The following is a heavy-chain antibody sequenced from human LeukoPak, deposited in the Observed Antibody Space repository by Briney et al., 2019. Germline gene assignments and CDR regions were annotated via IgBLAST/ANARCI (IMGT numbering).Heavy chain of an antibody. CDR2: INLRGNT. Sequence: SETLSLTCAVYGGSFSGHYWSWIRQPPGKGLEWIGEINLRGNTNYNPSLKSRVTISVDTSKNQFSLKLSSVTAADTAVYYCARGYCSGGSCYSYYYYNYMDVWGKGTTVTVSS. D-gene: IGHD2-15*01. J-gene: IGHJ6*03. CDR1: GGSFSGHY. V-gene: IGHV4-34*01. CDR3: ARGYCSGGSCYSYYYYNYMDV.